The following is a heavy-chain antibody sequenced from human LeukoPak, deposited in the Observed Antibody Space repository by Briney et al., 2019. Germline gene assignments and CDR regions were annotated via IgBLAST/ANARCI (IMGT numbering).Heavy chain of an antibody. CDR3: ARKGEHYYDSGKLWPAWFDL. J-gene: IGHJ5*02. V-gene: IGHV4-59*01. Sequence: PSETLSLTCTVSDGSINSYFWSWIRQPPGKGLEWIGYIHYSGNTYYNPSLKSRVTISVGTSKNQFSLKPTSVTAADTAVYYCARKGEHYYDSGKLWPAWFDLWGQGTLVTVSS. CDR2: IHYSGNT. D-gene: IGHD3-10*01. CDR1: DGSINSYF.